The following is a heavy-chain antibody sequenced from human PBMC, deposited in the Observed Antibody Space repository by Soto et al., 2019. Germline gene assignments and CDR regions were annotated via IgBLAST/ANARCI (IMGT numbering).Heavy chain of an antibody. CDR1: GVALSGYG. D-gene: IGHD6-13*01. J-gene: IGHJ4*02. V-gene: IGHV4-59*01. CDR2: TYYSGST. Sequence: XASLGLTSTVCGVALSGYGWNWILQPPGKGLQWIGYTYYSGSTTYTPSLKNRLTISVDSSKNQFSLKLESVTTADTAVHYCATVGGTAGTRYFDYWGPRTLVTVSS. CDR3: ATVGGTAGTRYFDY.